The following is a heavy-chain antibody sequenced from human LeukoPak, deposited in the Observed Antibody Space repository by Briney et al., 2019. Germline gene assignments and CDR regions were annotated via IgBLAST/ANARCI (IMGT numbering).Heavy chain of an antibody. CDR2: IGNDGRDQ. CDR1: GFTFSGHA. J-gene: IGHJ4*02. CDR3: ARDLMWGFDY. Sequence: PGGSLRLSCAASGFTFSGHAMHWVLQTPGVGLEWVAIIGNDGRDQHYSDSVKGRFTISRDNSKNTLFLQLNSLRPEDTALYLCARDLMWGFDYWGQGTLVTVSS. V-gene: IGHV3-30*02. D-gene: IGHD7-27*01.